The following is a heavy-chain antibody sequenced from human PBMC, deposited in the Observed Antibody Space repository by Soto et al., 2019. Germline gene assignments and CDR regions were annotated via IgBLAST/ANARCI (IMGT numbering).Heavy chain of an antibody. CDR1: GFTFSTYA. D-gene: IGHD3-22*01. CDR2: ISGRGIST. V-gene: IGHV3-23*01. J-gene: IGHJ6*02. CDR3: APTRDISSGALPWGYSGMGV. Sequence: EVQLLESGGDLVQPGGSLRLSCAASGFTFSTYAMSWVRQAPGKGLEWVSAISGRGISTYYADSVKGRFTISRDNSKNTRYLQRNSLRAADTAVYYRAPTRDISSGALPWGYSGMGVWGQGTTVTVYS.